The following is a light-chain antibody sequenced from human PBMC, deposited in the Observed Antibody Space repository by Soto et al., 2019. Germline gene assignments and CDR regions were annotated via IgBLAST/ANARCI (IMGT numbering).Light chain of an antibody. CDR1: SSDIGGFNF. CDR3: SSFRRGNTEVV. Sequence: QSALTQPASVSGSPGQSITISCSGTSSDIGGFNFVSWYQQHPGKAPKLIIFDVGDRPSGVSDRFSGSKSGTTASLTISGLQAEDEADYYCSSFRRGNTEVVFGGGTKLTVL. V-gene: IGLV2-14*03. CDR2: DVG. J-gene: IGLJ3*02.